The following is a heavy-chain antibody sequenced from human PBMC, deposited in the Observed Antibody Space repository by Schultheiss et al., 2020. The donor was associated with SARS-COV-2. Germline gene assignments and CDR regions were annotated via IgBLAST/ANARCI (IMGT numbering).Heavy chain of an antibody. Sequence: SVKVSCKASGGTFSSYAISWVRQAPGQGLEWMGGIIPIFGTANYAQKFQGRVTMTRDTSISTAYMELSRLRSDDTAVYYCARRVSTYYYGSGTEEGFDYWGQGTLVTVSS. V-gene: IGHV1-69*05. D-gene: IGHD3-10*01. J-gene: IGHJ4*02. CDR2: IIPIFGTA. CDR3: ARRVSTYYYGSGTEEGFDY. CDR1: GGTFSSYA.